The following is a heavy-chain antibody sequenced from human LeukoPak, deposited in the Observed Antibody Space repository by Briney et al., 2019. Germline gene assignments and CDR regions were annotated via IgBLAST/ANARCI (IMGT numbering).Heavy chain of an antibody. CDR1: GGSISSYY. Sequence: SETLSLTCTVSGGSISSYYWSWIRQPPGKGLEWIGSIYYSGSTYYNPSLKSRVTISVDTSKNQFSLKLSSVTAADTAVYYCARQSSGYFDYWGQGTLVTVSS. CDR3: ARQSSGYFDY. V-gene: IGHV4-59*05. J-gene: IGHJ4*02. CDR2: IYYSGST. D-gene: IGHD1-26*01.